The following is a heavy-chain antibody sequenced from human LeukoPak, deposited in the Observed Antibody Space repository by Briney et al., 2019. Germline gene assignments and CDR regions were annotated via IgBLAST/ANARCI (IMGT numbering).Heavy chain of an antibody. CDR3: AKDRRIGGFGEFAY. CDR2: ISHSGGTT. J-gene: IGHJ4*02. D-gene: IGHD3-10*01. V-gene: IGHV3-23*01. CDR1: GFSFSSYA. Sequence: GGSLRLSCAASGFSFSSYAMSWVRQAPGKGLEWVSSISHSGGTTYYAASVKGRFTISRDNSKNTLYVQMNSLRAEDTAVYYCAKDRRIGGFGEFAYWGQGTLVTVSS.